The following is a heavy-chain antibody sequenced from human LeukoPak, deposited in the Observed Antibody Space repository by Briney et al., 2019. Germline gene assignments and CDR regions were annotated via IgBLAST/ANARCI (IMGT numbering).Heavy chain of an antibody. J-gene: IGHJ4*02. CDR1: GGSFSGYY. CDR3: ARGRIVGTMVRGADY. D-gene: IGHD3-10*01. CDR2: INHSGST. Sequence: SETLSLTCAVYGGSFSGYYWSWIRQPPGKGLEWIGEINHSGSTNYNPSLKSRVTISVDTSKNQFSLKLSSVTAADTAVYYCARGRIVGTMVRGADYWGQGTLVAVSS. V-gene: IGHV4-34*01.